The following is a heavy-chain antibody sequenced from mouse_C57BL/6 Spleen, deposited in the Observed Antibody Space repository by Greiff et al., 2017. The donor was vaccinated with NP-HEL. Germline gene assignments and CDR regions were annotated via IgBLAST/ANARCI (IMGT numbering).Heavy chain of an antibody. V-gene: IGHV1-66*01. J-gene: IGHJ4*01. Sequence: VQLQQSGPELVKPGASVKISCKASGYSFTSYYIHWVKQRPGQGLEWIGWIYPGSGNTKYNEKFKGKATLTADTSSSTAYMQLSSLTSEDSAVYYCARPLITTVVATNWDSYAMDYWGQGTSVTVSS. D-gene: IGHD1-1*01. CDR3: ARPLITTVVATNWDSYAMDY. CDR2: IYPGSGNT. CDR1: GYSFTSYY.